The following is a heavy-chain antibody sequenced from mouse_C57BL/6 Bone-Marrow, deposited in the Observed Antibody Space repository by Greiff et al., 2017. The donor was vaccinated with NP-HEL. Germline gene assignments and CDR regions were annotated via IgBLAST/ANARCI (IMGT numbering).Heavy chain of an antibody. Sequence: EVQLVESGGDLVKPGGSLKLSCAASGFTFSSYGMSWVRQTPDKRLEWVATISSGGSYTYYPDSVKGRFTISRDNAKNTLYLQMSSLKSEDTAMYYCARHPIYYYVYYFDYWGQGTTLTVSS. V-gene: IGHV5-6*01. CDR3: ARHPIYYYVYYFDY. D-gene: IGHD1-1*01. CDR2: ISSGGSYT. J-gene: IGHJ2*01. CDR1: GFTFSSYG.